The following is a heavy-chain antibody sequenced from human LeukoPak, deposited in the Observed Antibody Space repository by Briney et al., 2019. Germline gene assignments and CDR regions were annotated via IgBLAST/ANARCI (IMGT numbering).Heavy chain of an antibody. CDR3: TRVAPYYYDSSGSGDY. J-gene: IGHJ4*02. CDR1: GFTFSGSA. CDR2: IRSKANSYAT. D-gene: IGHD3-22*01. V-gene: IGHV3-73*01. Sequence: GGSLRLSCAASGFTFSGSAMHWVRQASGKGLEWVGRIRSKANSYATAYAASVKGRFTISRDDSKNMAYLQMNSLKTEDTAVYYCTRVAPYYYDSSGSGDYWGQGTLVTVSS.